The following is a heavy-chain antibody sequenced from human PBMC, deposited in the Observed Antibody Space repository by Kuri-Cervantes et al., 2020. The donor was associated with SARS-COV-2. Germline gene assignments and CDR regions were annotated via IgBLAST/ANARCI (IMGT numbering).Heavy chain of an antibody. CDR2: ISYDGSNK. J-gene: IGHJ6*02. CDR3: ARDPPYSSSSSDYYYYGMDV. D-gene: IGHD6-6*01. V-gene: IGHV3-30*01. Sequence: GESLKISCAASGFTFSSYVMHWVRQAPGKGLEWVAVISYDGSNKYYADSVKGRFTISRDNSKNTLYLQMNSLRAEDTAVYYCARDPPYSSSSSDYYYYGMDVWGQGTTVTVSS. CDR1: GFTFSSYV.